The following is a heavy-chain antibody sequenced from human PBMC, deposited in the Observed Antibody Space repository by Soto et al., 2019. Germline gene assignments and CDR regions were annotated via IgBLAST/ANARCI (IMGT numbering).Heavy chain of an antibody. CDR1: GGSSRAYH. CDR3: AGGPRYWSFVL. CDR2: FSYSGSL. V-gene: IGHV4-34*01. D-gene: IGHD1-20*01. Sequence: GELQQWGSGVLKPSDTLSLNCSVYGGSSRAYHWSWIRQSPGEGLEWIGEFSYSGSLNYNPSLKRRVAVSLDTSTDHFSLTMTSVTAADTGVYFCAGGPRYWSFVLWGRGTLVTVSS. J-gene: IGHJ2*01.